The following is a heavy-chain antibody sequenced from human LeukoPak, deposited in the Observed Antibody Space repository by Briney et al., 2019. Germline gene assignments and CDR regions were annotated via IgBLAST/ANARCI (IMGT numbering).Heavy chain of an antibody. V-gene: IGHV3-23*01. Sequence: PGGSLRLSCAASGFTFSSYAMSWVRQAPGKGLEWVSAISGSGGSTYYADSVKGRFTISRDNSKNTLYLQTNSLRAEDTAVYYCAKPALTYSSGWRDWFDPWGQGTLVTVSS. CDR2: ISGSGGST. CDR3: AKPALTYSSGWRDWFDP. J-gene: IGHJ5*02. CDR1: GFTFSSYA. D-gene: IGHD6-19*01.